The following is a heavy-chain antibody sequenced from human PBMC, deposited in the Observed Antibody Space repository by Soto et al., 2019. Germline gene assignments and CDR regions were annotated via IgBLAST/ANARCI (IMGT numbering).Heavy chain of an antibody. CDR1: GGSISSGGYY. CDR2: IYYSGST. J-gene: IGHJ6*02. V-gene: IGHV4-31*03. D-gene: IGHD6-19*01. Sequence: QVQLQESGPGLVKPSQTLSLTCTVSGGSISSGGYYWSWIRQHPGKGLEWIGYIYYSGSTYYNPSXXRRVTISVDTXXNXFXXKLGSVTAADTAVYYWARDRVAVAGNYYYYYGMDVWGQGTTVTVSS. CDR3: ARDRVAVAGNYYYYYGMDV.